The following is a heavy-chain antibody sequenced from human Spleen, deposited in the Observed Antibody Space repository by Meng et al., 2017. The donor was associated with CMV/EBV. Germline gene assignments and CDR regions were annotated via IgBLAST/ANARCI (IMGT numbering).Heavy chain of an antibody. CDR2: IRSKAYSYAT. CDR1: GFTFSGSA. V-gene: IGHV3-73*01. J-gene: IGHJ3*02. D-gene: IGHD1-7*01. CDR3: AKDQGPSITGTRQPFDI. Sequence: GESLKISCAASGFTFSGSAMHWVRQASGKGLEWVGRIRSKAYSYATEYAASVKGRFTISRDDSKNTAYLEMNSLKTEDTAVYYCAKDQGPSITGTRQPFDIWGQGTMVTVSS.